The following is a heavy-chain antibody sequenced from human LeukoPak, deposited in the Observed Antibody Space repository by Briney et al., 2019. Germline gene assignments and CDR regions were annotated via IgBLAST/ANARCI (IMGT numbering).Heavy chain of an antibody. CDR1: RVSISSSSYY. J-gene: IGHJ4*02. CDR2: IYYSGST. V-gene: IGHV4-39*01. D-gene: IGHD5-24*01. CDR3: ARCRDGYNSLFDY. Sequence: PSETLSLTCTVSRVSISSSSYYWGWIRQPPGKGLEWIGSIYYSGSTYYNPSLKSRVTISVNTSKNQFSLKLSSVSAPDTAVYYDARCRDGYNSLFDYWGQGTLVTVSS.